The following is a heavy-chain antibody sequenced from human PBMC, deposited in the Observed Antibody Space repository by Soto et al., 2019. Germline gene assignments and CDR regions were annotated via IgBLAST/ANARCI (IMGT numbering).Heavy chain of an antibody. V-gene: IGHV3-73*02. CDR3: AGACYYNMDV. J-gene: IGHJ6*02. CDR1: GFPFNGSA. Sequence: EVQLVESGGGLVHPWGSMKLYCAASGFPFNGSAMHWVRQASGKGLEWVGRIRSKPNNYATAYAASLKGRFTISRDDSKNTAYLQMNSLKTEDTAVYYCAGACYYNMDVWGQGTTVTVSS. CDR2: IRSKPNNYAT.